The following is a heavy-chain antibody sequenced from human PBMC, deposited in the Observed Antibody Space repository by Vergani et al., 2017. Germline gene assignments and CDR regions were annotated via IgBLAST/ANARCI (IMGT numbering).Heavy chain of an antibody. D-gene: IGHD3-3*01. CDR1: GFTFSSYS. CDR3: ARDLSSGSGYYFSPVDYFDY. CDR2: ISSSSSYI. V-gene: IGHV3-21*01. Sequence: EVQLVESGGGLVKPGGSLRLSCAASGFTFSSYSMNWVRQAPGKGLEWVSSISSSSSYIYYADSVKGRFTISRDNAKNSLYLQMNSLRAEDTAVYYCARDLSSGSGYYFSPVDYFDYWGQGTLVTVSS. J-gene: IGHJ4*02.